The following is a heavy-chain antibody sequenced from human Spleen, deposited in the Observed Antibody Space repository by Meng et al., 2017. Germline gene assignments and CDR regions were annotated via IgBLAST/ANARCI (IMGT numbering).Heavy chain of an antibody. CDR3: ARAPRHGASVDI. CDR1: GGSVNNYY. V-gene: IGHV4-59*02. J-gene: IGHJ3*02. CDR2: VSDSGST. D-gene: IGHD5-24*01. Sequence: SETLSLTCTVSGGSVNNYYWSWIRQPPGKGLEWIGYVSDSGSTNYHPSLKSRVTISLDMPKRQFSLHLSSVTAADTATFYCARAPRHGASVDIWGRGTMVTVSS.